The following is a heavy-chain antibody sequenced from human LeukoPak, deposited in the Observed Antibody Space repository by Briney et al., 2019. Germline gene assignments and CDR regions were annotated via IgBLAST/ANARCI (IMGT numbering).Heavy chain of an antibody. CDR1: GYSISSGYY. CDR2: INHSGST. Sequence: PSETLSLTCTVSGYSISSGYYWSWIRQPPGKGLEWIGEINHSGSTNYNTSLKSRVTISLDTSKNQFSLKLSSVTAADTAVYYCARCGTTGTTGGPDLALRYYYMDVWGKGTTVTISS. V-gene: IGHV4-38-2*02. J-gene: IGHJ6*03. D-gene: IGHD1-1*01. CDR3: ARCGTTGTTGGPDLALRYYYMDV.